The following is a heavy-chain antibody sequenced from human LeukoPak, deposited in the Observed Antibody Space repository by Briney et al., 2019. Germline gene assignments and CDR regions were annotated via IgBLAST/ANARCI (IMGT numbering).Heavy chain of an antibody. D-gene: IGHD5-18*01. J-gene: IGHJ4*02. CDR3: ARDAPASHTALYY. CDR2: INPNSGGT. CDR1: GYTFTGYY. V-gene: IGHV1-2*02. Sequence: GASVKVSCKASGYTFTGYYMHWVRQAPGQGLEWMGWINPNSGGTNYAQTFQGRVTMTRDTSISTAYMELSRLRSDDTAVYYCARDAPASHTALYYWGQGTLVTVSS.